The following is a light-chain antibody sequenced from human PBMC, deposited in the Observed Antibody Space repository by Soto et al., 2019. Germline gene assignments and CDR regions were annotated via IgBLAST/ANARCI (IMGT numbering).Light chain of an antibody. V-gene: IGKV3-20*01. J-gene: IGKJ2*01. Sequence: ENVLTQSAGTLSLSPGERATLSCRASQSVTSNYLAWYQQKPGQAPRLLIYGASTRAAGVPDRFSGSGSGTYFTLTITGLETEDFAVYYCQQYGRSPLLYAFGQGTKV. CDR3: QQYGRSPLLYA. CDR2: GAS. CDR1: QSVTSNY.